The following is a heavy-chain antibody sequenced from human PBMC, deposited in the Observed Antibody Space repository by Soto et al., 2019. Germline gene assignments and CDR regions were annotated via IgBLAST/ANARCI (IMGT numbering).Heavy chain of an antibody. CDR1: GYTFSSYA. V-gene: IGHV1-69*06. J-gene: IGHJ4*02. Sequence: SVKVSFKASGYTFSSYAISWVRQAPGQGLEWMGGIIPIFGTANYAQKFQGRVTITADKSTSTAYMELSSLRSEDTAVYYCARSQSVWTYYYDSSGYYYIDYWGQGTLVTVS. CDR2: IIPIFGTA. D-gene: IGHD3-22*01. CDR3: ARSQSVWTYYYDSSGYYYIDY.